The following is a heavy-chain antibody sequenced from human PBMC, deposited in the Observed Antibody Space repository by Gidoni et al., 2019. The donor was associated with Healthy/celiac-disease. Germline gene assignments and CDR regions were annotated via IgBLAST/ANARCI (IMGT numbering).Heavy chain of an antibody. D-gene: IGHD3-3*01. CDR2: IYYSGST. Sequence: QPPGKGLEWIGYIYYSGSTNYNPSLKSRVTISVDTSKNQLSLKLSSVTAADTAVYYCARGLGDFWSGSDGSGGMDVWGQGTTVTVSS. J-gene: IGHJ6*02. V-gene: IGHV4-59*01. CDR3: ARGLGDFWSGSDGSGGMDV.